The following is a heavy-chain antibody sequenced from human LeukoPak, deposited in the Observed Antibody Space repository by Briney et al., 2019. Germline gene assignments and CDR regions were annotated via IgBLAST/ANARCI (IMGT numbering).Heavy chain of an antibody. D-gene: IGHD1-26*01. J-gene: IGHJ4*02. CDR1: GFTFSDYY. V-gene: IGHV3-11*01. Sequence: GGSLRLSCAASGFTFSDYYMNWIRQAPGKGLEGVSYISSSGSTIYYADSVKGRFTISRDNAKNSLYLQMNSLRAEDTAVYYCARAGIVGAYFDYWGQGTLVTVSS. CDR2: ISSSGSTI. CDR3: ARAGIVGAYFDY.